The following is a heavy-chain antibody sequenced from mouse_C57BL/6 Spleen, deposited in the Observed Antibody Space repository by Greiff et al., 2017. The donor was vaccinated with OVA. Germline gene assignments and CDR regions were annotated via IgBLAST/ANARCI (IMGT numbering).Heavy chain of an antibody. Sequence: QVQLQQSGAELVRPGSSVKLSCKASGYTFTSYWMDWVKQRPGQGLEWIGNIYPSDSETHYNQKFKDKATLTVDKSSSTAYMQLSSLTSEDSAVYYCARRAWDVGFAYWGQGTLVTVSA. CDR3: ARRAWDVGFAY. CDR1: GYTFTSYW. D-gene: IGHD4-1*01. V-gene: IGHV1-61*01. J-gene: IGHJ3*01. CDR2: IYPSDSET.